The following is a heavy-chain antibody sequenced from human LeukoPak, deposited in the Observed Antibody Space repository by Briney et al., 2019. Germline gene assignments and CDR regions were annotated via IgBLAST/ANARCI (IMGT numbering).Heavy chain of an antibody. J-gene: IGHJ5*02. Sequence: ASVNVSCKVSGYTLTELSMHWVRQAPGKGLEWMGGFDPEDGETIYAQKFQGRVTMTEDTSTDTAYMELSSLRSEDTAVYYCATNGYDSSGYHNWFDPWGQGTLVTVSS. CDR1: GYTLTELS. CDR2: FDPEDGET. D-gene: IGHD3-22*01. V-gene: IGHV1-24*01. CDR3: ATNGYDSSGYHNWFDP.